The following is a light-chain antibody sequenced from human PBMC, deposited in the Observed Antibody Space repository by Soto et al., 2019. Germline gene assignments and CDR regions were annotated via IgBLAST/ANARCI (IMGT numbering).Light chain of an antibody. J-gene: IGKJ2*01. CDR3: QERSKWPLYT. V-gene: IGKV3-15*01. CDR2: GAS. Sequence: EIAMTQSPATLSVSPGERATLSCRASQSVGSKLIWYQHKPGQAPRLLIYGASARATGIPARFSGSGSGTEFTLTISSLQSEDSAIYYCQERSKWPLYTFGQGTKLEIK. CDR1: QSVGSK.